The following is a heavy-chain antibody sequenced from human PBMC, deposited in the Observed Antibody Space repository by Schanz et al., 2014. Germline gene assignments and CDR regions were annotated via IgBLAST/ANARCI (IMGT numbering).Heavy chain of an antibody. V-gene: IGHV4-4*02. D-gene: IGHD5-18*01. CDR1: GGSISSSNW. CDR3: ARRSVSPSGNSYGYVVAWFDP. CDR2: IYHSGST. Sequence: QVQLQESGPGLVKPSGTLSLTCAVSGGSISSSNWWSWVRQPPGKGLEWIGEIYHSGSTNYKPPLKSRVPIPADKSKNQFSLKLRSVTAADTAVYYCARRSVSPSGNSYGYVVAWFDPWGQGTLVTVSS. J-gene: IGHJ5*02.